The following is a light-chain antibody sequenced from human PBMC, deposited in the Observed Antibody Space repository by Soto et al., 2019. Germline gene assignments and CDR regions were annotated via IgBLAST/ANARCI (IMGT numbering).Light chain of an antibody. Sequence: SYELTQPPSVSVSPGHTASITCSGDKLGDKYACWYQQKPGQSPVLVIYQDSKRPSGIPERFSGSNSGNTATLTISGTQAMDEADYYCQAWDSSTACVVFGGGTQLTVL. V-gene: IGLV3-1*01. CDR2: QDS. CDR3: QAWDSSTACVV. CDR1: KLGDKY. J-gene: IGLJ2*01.